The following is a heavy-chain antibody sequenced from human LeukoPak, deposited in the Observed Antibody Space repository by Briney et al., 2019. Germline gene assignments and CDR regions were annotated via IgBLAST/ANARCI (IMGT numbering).Heavy chain of an antibody. V-gene: IGHV4-4*09. CDR1: GGSISIFY. D-gene: IGHD6-13*01. Sequence: SETLSLTCTVSGGSISIFYWSWIRQPPGNGLGWIGYIYTSGSTNYNPSLKSRVTISVDTSKNQFSLKLSSVTAADTAVYYCASTCLAAAGYYYMDVWGKGTTVTVSS. CDR3: ASTCLAAAGYYYMDV. J-gene: IGHJ6*03. CDR2: IYTSGST.